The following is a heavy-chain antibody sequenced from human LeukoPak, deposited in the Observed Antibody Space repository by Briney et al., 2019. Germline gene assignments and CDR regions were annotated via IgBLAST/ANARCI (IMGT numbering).Heavy chain of an antibody. Sequence: GGSLRLSCAASGFNFSSYGMHWVRQAPGKGLERVSFIRYDGSNKYYADSVMGRFTISRDNSKNTLYLQMNSLRAEDTAVYYCAIRGSPPTYSSSSSGAFDIWGQGTMVTVSS. V-gene: IGHV3-30*02. D-gene: IGHD6-6*01. CDR3: AIRGSPPTYSSSSSGAFDI. CDR1: GFNFSSYG. J-gene: IGHJ3*02. CDR2: IRYDGSNK.